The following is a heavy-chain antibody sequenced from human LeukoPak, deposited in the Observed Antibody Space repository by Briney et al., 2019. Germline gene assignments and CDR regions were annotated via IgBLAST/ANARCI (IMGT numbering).Heavy chain of an antibody. D-gene: IGHD6-13*01. CDR3: AKGQSAAAQRPADY. J-gene: IGHJ4*02. CDR2: INIDGSST. V-gene: IGHV3-74*01. Sequence: GGSLRLSCAASGFTFSNYWMHWVRQAPGKGLAWVSRINIDGSSTNYADSVKGRFTISRDNAKNTLYLQMNSLRAEDTALYYCAKGQSAAAQRPADYWGQGTLVTVSS. CDR1: GFTFSNYW.